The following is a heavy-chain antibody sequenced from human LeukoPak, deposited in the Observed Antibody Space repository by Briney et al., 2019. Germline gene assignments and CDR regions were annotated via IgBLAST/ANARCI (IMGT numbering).Heavy chain of an antibody. CDR3: ARDIHVPRIREPYFDI. CDR1: DYSVSSGYY. J-gene: IGHJ3*02. CDR2: LYHSGDT. Sequence: SETLSLTCTVSDYSVSSGYYWAWIRQPPGRGLEWIGSLYHSGDTHYDPSLKSRITVSVDTSKNQFTLRLSSVTAADTAVYYCARDIHVPRIREPYFDIWGEGTLVTVSS. V-gene: IGHV4-38-2*02. D-gene: IGHD1-14*01.